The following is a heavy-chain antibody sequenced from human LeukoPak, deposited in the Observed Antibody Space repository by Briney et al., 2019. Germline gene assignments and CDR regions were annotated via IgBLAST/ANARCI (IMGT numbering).Heavy chain of an antibody. D-gene: IGHD1-26*01. CDR1: GGSVSSGSYY. J-gene: IGHJ4*02. V-gene: IGHV4-61*01. Sequence: TSETLSLTCTVSGGSVSSGSYYWSWIRQPPGKGLEWIGYIYYSGSTNYNPSLKSRVTISVDTSKNQFSLKLSSVTAADTAVYYCAREAPGSYVDSYYFDYWGQGTLVTVSS. CDR2: IYYSGST. CDR3: AREAPGSYVDSYYFDY.